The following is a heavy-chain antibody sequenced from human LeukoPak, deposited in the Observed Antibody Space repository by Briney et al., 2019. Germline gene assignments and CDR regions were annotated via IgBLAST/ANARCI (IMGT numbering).Heavy chain of an antibody. D-gene: IGHD3-10*01. J-gene: IGHJ4*02. CDR2: INHSGST. Sequence: PSETLSLTCAVYGGSFSGYYWSWIRQPPGKGLEWIGEINHSGSTNYNPSLKSRVTISVDTSKNQFSLKLSSVTAADTAVYYCARDFAREFTIDYWGQGTLVTVSS. CDR1: GGSFSGYY. V-gene: IGHV4-34*01. CDR3: ARDFAREFTIDY.